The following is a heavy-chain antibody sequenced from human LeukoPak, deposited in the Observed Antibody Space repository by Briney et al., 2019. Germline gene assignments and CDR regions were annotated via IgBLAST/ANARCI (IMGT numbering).Heavy chain of an antibody. V-gene: IGHV3-33*05. J-gene: IGHJ5*02. CDR3: AHGSLRLGEYNWFDP. CDR1: GFTFSSYG. CDR2: TSFDGTNK. D-gene: IGHD3-16*01. Sequence: GGSLRLSCAASGFTFSSYGMHWVRQAPGKGLEWVAFTSFDGTNKYYPDTVKGRFTISRDNSKNTLYLQMNSLRAEDTAVYYCAHGSLRLGEYNWFDPWGQGTLVTVSS.